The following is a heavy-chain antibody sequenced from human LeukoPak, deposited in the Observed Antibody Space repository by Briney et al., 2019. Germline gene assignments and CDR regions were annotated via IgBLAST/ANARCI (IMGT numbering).Heavy chain of an antibody. V-gene: IGHV3-23*01. CDR3: VKDTISGTSGFSGSFEY. CDR1: GFTFSSYA. Sequence: GGSLRLSCAASGFTFSSYAMSWVRQAPGKGLEWVSAISGSGGSTYYADSVKGRFTISRDNSKNTLYLQMSSLRAEDTALYYCVKDTISGTSGFSGSFEYWGQGTLLTVSP. D-gene: IGHD5-12*01. J-gene: IGHJ4*02. CDR2: ISGSGGST.